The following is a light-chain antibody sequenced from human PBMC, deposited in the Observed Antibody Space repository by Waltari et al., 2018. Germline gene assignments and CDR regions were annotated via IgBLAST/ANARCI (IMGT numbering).Light chain of an antibody. CDR2: RSN. CDR3: AAWDDSLSGPV. J-gene: IGLJ3*02. V-gene: IGLV1-47*01. CDR1: SPDIGRTY. Sequence: QSVLTQPPSASGTPGQRVTISCSGSSPDIGRTYVYWYQQLPGTAPKLLSYRSNQRPSGVPDRFSGSRSGTSASLAISGLRSEDEADYHCAAWDDSLSGPVFGGGTKLTVL.